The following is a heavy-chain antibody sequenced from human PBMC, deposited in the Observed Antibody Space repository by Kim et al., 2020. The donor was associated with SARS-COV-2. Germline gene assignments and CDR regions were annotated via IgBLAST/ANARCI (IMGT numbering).Heavy chain of an antibody. J-gene: IGHJ3*02. CDR3: AREELSSSWYGDAFDI. D-gene: IGHD6-13*01. Sequence: NPSLKSRVTISVDTSKNQFSLKLSSVTAADTAVYYCAREELSSSWYGDAFDIWGQGTMVTVSS. V-gene: IGHV4-39*07.